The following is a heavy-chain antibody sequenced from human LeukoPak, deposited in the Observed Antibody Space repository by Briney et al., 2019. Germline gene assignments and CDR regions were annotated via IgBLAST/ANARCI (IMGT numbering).Heavy chain of an antibody. D-gene: IGHD6-19*01. CDR3: ARAPPLAVPGQYNNYGMDV. J-gene: IGHJ6*02. CDR1: GGSISSSY. CDR2: IYYSGST. V-gene: IGHV4-59*01. Sequence: PSETLSLTCTVSGGSISSSYWSWIWQPPGKGLQWIGYIYYSGSTTYNPSLKSRVSISVDTSKNQFSLKLSSVTAADTAVYYCARAPPLAVPGQYNNYGMDVWGQGTTVTASS.